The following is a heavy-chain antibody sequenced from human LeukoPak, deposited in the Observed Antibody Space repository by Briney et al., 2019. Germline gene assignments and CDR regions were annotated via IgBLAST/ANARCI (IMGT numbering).Heavy chain of an antibody. CDR1: GGTFSSYA. CDR3: ASRGIADPNFDY. D-gene: IGHD6-13*01. V-gene: IGHV1-69*05. CDR2: IIPIFGTA. Sequence: VASVKVSCKASGGTFSSYAISWVRQAPGQGLEWMGGIIPIFGTANYAQKFQGRVTITTDESTSTAYMELSSLRSEDTAVYYCASRGIADPNFDYWGQGTLVTVSS. J-gene: IGHJ4*02.